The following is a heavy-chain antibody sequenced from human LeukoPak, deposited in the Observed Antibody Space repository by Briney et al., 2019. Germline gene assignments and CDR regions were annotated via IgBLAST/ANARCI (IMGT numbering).Heavy chain of an antibody. CDR2: IYYTGIT. Sequence: SETLSLTCTVSGGSISSYYWSWIRQPPGKGLEWIGYIYYTGITNYNASLKSRVTMSVDTSKNQFSLELTSVTAADTAVYYCARDYRYCSSTGCYNYYYMDVWGKGTTVTVSS. CDR3: ARDYRYCSSTGCYNYYYMDV. J-gene: IGHJ6*03. V-gene: IGHV4-59*01. D-gene: IGHD2-2*02. CDR1: GGSISSYY.